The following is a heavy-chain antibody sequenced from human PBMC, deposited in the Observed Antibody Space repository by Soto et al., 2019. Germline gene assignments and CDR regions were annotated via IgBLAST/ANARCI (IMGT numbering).Heavy chain of an antibody. CDR3: AGGTIFGVAYNWFDP. CDR1: GFTFSTYA. Sequence: PGGSLRLSCAASGFTFSTYAMSWVRQSPGKGLEWVSAMSGSGATTHHADSVKGRFTISRDNSKNSLYLQMNSLKDEDTAVYYCAGGTIFGVAYNWFDPWGQGTLVTVSS. D-gene: IGHD3-3*01. J-gene: IGHJ5*02. V-gene: IGHV3-23*01. CDR2: MSGSGATT.